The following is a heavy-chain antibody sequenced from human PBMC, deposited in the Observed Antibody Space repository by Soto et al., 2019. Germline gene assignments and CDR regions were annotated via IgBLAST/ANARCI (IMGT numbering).Heavy chain of an antibody. D-gene: IGHD3-16*01. CDR3: GLDLGGGTYYYYGMDV. Sequence: QVQLVQSGAEVKKPGSSVKVSCKASGGTFSSYAISWVRQAPGQGLEWMGGIIPIFGTANYAQKFQGRVTITADESTSEAYMELSSLTSEDTAVYYCGLDLGGGTYYYYGMDVWGQGTTVTVSS. CDR1: GGTFSSYA. CDR2: IIPIFGTA. V-gene: IGHV1-69*01. J-gene: IGHJ6*02.